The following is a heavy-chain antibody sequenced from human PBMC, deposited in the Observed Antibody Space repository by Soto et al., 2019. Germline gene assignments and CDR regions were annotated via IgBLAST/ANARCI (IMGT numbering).Heavy chain of an antibody. Sequence: QVQLVQSGAEMQKPGSSVKVSCKASGGIFSNDPISWVRQAPGQGLEWMGGIIPAIGKPDYAQKYQDRVTIAADESTSTAYMELTNLVSQDTAVYYCATGEWELPHFWGQGTRVTVSS. J-gene: IGHJ4*02. CDR2: IIPAIGKP. V-gene: IGHV1-69*01. CDR3: ATGEWELPHF. D-gene: IGHD1-7*01. CDR1: GGIFSNDP.